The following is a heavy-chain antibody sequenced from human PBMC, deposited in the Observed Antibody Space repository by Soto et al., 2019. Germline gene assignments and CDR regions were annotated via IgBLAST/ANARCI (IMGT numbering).Heavy chain of an antibody. V-gene: IGHV4-59*01. CDR3: ARGSCSSASCYTGAD. Sequence: SETLSLTCTVSNASISSYYWSWIRQPPGKGLEWIGYIYFTGSTNYNASLKSRVTISVDTSKTHFSLKLSSVTAGDTAAYFCARGSCSSASCYTGADWGQAPLVTVS. D-gene: IGHD2-2*02. J-gene: IGHJ4*02. CDR1: NASISSYY. CDR2: IYFTGST.